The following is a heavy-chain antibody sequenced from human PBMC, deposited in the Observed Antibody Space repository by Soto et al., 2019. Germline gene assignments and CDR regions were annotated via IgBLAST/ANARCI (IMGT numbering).Heavy chain of an antibody. CDR2: IRSKANSYAT. Sequence: EVQLVESGGGLVQPGGSLKLSCAASGFTFSGSAMHWVRQASGKGLEWVGRIRSKANSYATAYAASVKGRFTISRDDSKNTAYLQMNSLKTEDTAVYYCTRHRDYCSGGSCYTPDFDYWGQGTLVPVSS. V-gene: IGHV3-73*02. J-gene: IGHJ4*02. CDR3: TRHRDYCSGGSCYTPDFDY. D-gene: IGHD2-15*01. CDR1: GFTFSGSA.